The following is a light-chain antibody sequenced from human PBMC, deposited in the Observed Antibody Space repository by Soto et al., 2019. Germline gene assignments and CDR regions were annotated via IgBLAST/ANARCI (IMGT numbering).Light chain of an antibody. CDR1: QSVLYSSNNKNY. CDR2: LAS. V-gene: IGKV4-1*01. Sequence: DIVMTQSPDSLAVSLGERATINCKSSQSVLYSSNNKNYLAWYQQKPGQPPKLLMYLASTRESGVPDRFSGSGSGTDFTLSIISLQAEDVAVYYCQKYYSTPITFGGGTKVEIK. CDR3: QKYYSTPIT. J-gene: IGKJ4*01.